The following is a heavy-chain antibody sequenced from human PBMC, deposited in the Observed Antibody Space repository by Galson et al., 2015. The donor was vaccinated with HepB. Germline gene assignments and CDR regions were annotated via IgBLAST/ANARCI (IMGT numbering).Heavy chain of an antibody. D-gene: IGHD4-23*01. V-gene: IGHV1-8*01. CDR1: GYTFTSYY. Sequence: SVKVSCKASGYTFTSYYINWVRQATGQGLEWMGWMNPSSGNTGYAQKFQGRVTMTRNTSISSAYMELSSLRSEDTAVYYCARSYGGNSLPDYWGQGTLVTVSS. CDR2: MNPSSGNT. CDR3: ARSYGGNSLPDY. J-gene: IGHJ4*02.